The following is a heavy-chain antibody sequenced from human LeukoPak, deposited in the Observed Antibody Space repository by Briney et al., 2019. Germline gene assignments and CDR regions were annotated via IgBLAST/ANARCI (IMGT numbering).Heavy chain of an antibody. D-gene: IGHD3-22*01. J-gene: IGHJ4*02. CDR3: ARTYFYDSGGYYY. V-gene: IGHV3-23*01. CDR2: ISASGGTT. Sequence: GGSLRLSCAAPGFTFKNYAMGWVPRAPGKGLEWVAGISASGGTTYYADSVNGRFTIPRDNSKNTLYLQMTSLRAEDTAVYYCARTYFYDSGGYYYWGQGTLVTVS. CDR1: GFTFKNYA.